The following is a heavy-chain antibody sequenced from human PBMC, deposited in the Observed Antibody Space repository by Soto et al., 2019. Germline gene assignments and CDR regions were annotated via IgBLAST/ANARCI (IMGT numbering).Heavy chain of an antibody. CDR2: ISGSGGNT. V-gene: IGHV3-23*01. CDR1: GFTFSSYA. CDR3: AGWNYDY. Sequence: PGGSLRLSCAASGFTFSSYAMSWVRQAPGKGLEWVSAISGSGGNTYYADSVKGRFTISRDDSKNTLYLQMDSLRPEDTAQYYCAGWNYDYWGHGTQVTVSS. J-gene: IGHJ4*01. D-gene: IGHD1-7*01.